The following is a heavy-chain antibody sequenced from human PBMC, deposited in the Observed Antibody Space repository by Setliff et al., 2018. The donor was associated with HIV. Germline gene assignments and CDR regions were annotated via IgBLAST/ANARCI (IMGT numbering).Heavy chain of an antibody. CDR1: GGSFSGYY. CDR3: ARGAIAVAGISYYYYGMDV. D-gene: IGHD6-19*01. Sequence: SETLSLTFAVYGGSFSGYYWSWIRQPPGKGLEWIGEINHSGSTNYNPSLKSRVTISVDTSKNQFSLKLSSVTAADTAVYYCARGAIAVAGISYYYYGMDVWGQGTTVTVSS. V-gene: IGHV4-34*01. CDR2: INHSGST. J-gene: IGHJ6*02.